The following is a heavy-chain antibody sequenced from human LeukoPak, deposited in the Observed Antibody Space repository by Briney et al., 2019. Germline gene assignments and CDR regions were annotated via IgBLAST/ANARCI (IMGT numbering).Heavy chain of an antibody. Sequence: GASVKVSCKASGYTFTSYYMHWVRQAPGQGLEWMGIINPSGGSTSYAQKFQGRVTMTRDMSTSTVYMELSSLRSEDTAVYYCARGLYYYGSGSYYISPWGQGTLVTVSS. J-gene: IGHJ5*02. V-gene: IGHV1-46*01. CDR1: GYTFTSYY. CDR3: ARGLYYYGSGSYYISP. D-gene: IGHD3-10*01. CDR2: INPSGGST.